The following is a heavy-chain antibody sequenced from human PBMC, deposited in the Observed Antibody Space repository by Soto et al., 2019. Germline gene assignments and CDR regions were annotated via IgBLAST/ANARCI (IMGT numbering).Heavy chain of an antibody. Sequence: SETLSLTCTVSGGFINDYFWSWLRQSPGKGLEWIAYVYCSGTTNYNPSLKSRLSISIDTSKNQFSLRLNSVTAADTAVYFCDRHPYSNFDHFDPWGQGTLVTVSS. CDR3: DRHPYSNFDHFDP. V-gene: IGHV4-59*08. CDR2: VYCSGTT. CDR1: GGFINDYF. J-gene: IGHJ5*02. D-gene: IGHD4-4*01.